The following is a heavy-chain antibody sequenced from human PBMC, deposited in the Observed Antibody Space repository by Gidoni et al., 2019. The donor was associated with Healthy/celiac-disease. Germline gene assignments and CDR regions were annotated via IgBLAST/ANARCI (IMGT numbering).Heavy chain of an antibody. D-gene: IGHD2-8*01. CDR3: AREHCTNGVCRYYFDY. CDR2: IYTSGST. V-gene: IGHV4-61*02. Sequence: QVQLQESGPGLVKPSQTLSLTCIVSGGSISRGRHYWSWIRQPAGKGLEWIGRIYTSGSTNYNPSLKSRVTISVDTSKNQFSLKLSSVTAADTAVYYCAREHCTNGVCRYYFDYWGQGTLVTVSS. CDR1: GGSISRGRHY. J-gene: IGHJ4*02.